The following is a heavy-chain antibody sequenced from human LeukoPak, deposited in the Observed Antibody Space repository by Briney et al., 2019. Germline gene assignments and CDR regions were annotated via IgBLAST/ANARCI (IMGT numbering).Heavy chain of an antibody. CDR3: ARDLYDFLTGRYSGSGGDY. CDR1: GYTFTNYG. J-gene: IGHJ4*02. CDR2: ISGYNGNT. D-gene: IGHD3-9*01. Sequence: ASVKVSCKASGYTFTNYGINWVRQAPGQGLEWMGWISGYNGNTKYAQNLQGRLTMTTDTSTSTAYMELRNLRSDDTAVYYCARDLYDFLTGRYSGSGGDYWGQGTLVTVSS. V-gene: IGHV1-18*01.